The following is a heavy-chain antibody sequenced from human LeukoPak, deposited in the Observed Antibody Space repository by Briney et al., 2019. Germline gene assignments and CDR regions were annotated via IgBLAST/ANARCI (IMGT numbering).Heavy chain of an antibody. CDR2: ISGSGANT. V-gene: IGHV3-23*01. D-gene: IGHD3-16*02. CDR3: AKERAGYTNPYYFDY. CDR1: GFTFSTYV. J-gene: IGHJ4*02. Sequence: GGSLRLSCAASGFTFSTYVMSWVRQAPGKGLEWVSTISGSGANTYYADSVRGRFTISRDNTKNTLYLHMNSLRAEDTAAYYCAKERAGYTNPYYFDYWGQGTLVTVSS.